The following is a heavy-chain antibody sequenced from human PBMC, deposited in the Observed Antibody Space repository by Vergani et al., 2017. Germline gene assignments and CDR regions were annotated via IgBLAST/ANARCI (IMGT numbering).Heavy chain of an antibody. V-gene: IGHV3-49*04. D-gene: IGHD6-13*01. CDR1: GFTFGDYA. Sequence: EVQLVESGGGLVQPGRSLRLSCTASGFTFGDYAMSWVRQAPGKGLEWVGFIRSKAYGGTTEYAASVKGRFTISRDDSKSIAYLQMNSLKTEDTAVYYCTRATVGSSWGRSPRSMTYGMDVWGQGTTVTVSS. J-gene: IGHJ6*02. CDR2: IRSKAYGGTT. CDR3: TRATVGSSWGRSPRSMTYGMDV.